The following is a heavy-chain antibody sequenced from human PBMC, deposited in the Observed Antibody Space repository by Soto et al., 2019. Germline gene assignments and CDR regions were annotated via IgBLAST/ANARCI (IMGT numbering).Heavy chain of an antibody. CDR2: ISGSGANS. Sequence: VQLLESGGGLVQPGGSLTLSCAASGFFFSAYAMTWARRAPGKGLEWVSSISGSGANSYYEDSVKGRFTIYRDNSKNTLYLQMNSLRAEDTAVYFCANWVEGSHVYFDYWGRGTLVTVSS. CDR1: GFFFSAYA. V-gene: IGHV3-23*01. D-gene: IGHD6-13*01. CDR3: ANWVEGSHVYFDY. J-gene: IGHJ4*02.